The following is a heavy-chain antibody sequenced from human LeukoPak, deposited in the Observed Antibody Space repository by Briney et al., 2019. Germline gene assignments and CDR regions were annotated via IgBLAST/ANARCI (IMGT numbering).Heavy chain of an antibody. CDR2: INPNSGGT. D-gene: IGHD3-10*01. V-gene: IGHV1-2*02. Sequence: GASVKVSCKASGYTFTGYYMHWVRQAPGQGLEWMGWINPNSGGTNYAQKLQGRVTMTTDTSTSTAYMELRSLRSDDTAVYYCARPMWFGEFQPMDYWGQGTLVTVSS. J-gene: IGHJ4*02. CDR3: ARPMWFGEFQPMDY. CDR1: GYTFTGYY.